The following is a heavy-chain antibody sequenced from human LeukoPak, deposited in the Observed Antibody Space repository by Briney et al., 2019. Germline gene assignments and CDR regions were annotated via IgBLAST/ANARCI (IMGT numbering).Heavy chain of an antibody. CDR3: ARHTAAAGYYFAF. Sequence: SETLSPTCTVSGGSISSYYWSWIRQPPGKGLEWIGYIYYSGSTKYKPSLKSRVTISVDTSKNQFSLRLSSVTAADTAVYHCARHTAAAGYYFAFWGQGTLVTVSS. J-gene: IGHJ4*02. CDR1: GGSISSYY. D-gene: IGHD6-13*01. CDR2: IYYSGST. V-gene: IGHV4-59*08.